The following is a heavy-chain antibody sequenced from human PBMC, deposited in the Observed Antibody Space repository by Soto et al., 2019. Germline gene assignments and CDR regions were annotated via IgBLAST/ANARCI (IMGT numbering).Heavy chain of an antibody. D-gene: IGHD5-12*01. Sequence: QVQLQESGPGLVKPSGALSLTWTVSNGSLSRSNWWGWVRQSPGKGLEWIGEVGQNGYIGSIPSLKSRLTILLDKPTNRFSLRLTSVTAADTAVYYCARNRLDGYDFDSWGQGILVTVSS. CDR3: ARNRLDGYDFDS. J-gene: IGHJ4*02. CDR1: NGSLSRSNW. CDR2: VGQNGYI. V-gene: IGHV4-4*02.